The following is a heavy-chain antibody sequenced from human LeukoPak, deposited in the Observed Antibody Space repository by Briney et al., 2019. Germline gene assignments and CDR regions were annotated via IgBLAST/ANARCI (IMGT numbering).Heavy chain of an antibody. CDR2: INPNSGGT. CDR1: GYTFNGYY. Sequence: ASVQVSCKASGYTFNGYYMHWVRQAPGQGLEGMGWINPNSGGTNYAQKFQGRVTMTRDTSISTAYMERSRLRSDDTAVYDCARYGVRKVDYWGQGTLVTVSS. CDR3: ARYGVRKVDY. V-gene: IGHV1-2*02. D-gene: IGHD2-8*01. J-gene: IGHJ4*02.